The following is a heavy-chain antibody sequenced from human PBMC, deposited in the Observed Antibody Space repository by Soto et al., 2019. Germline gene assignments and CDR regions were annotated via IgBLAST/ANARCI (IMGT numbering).Heavy chain of an antibody. Sequence: GGSLRLYCAASGFTFSSYAMSWVRQAPGKGLEWVSAISGSGGSTYYAESVKGRFTISRDNSKNTLYLQMNSLRAEDTAVYYCAKDPGDFWSGYYHWFDPWGQGTLVTVSS. CDR1: GFTFSSYA. V-gene: IGHV3-23*01. CDR2: ISGSGGST. CDR3: AKDPGDFWSGYYHWFDP. J-gene: IGHJ5*02. D-gene: IGHD3-3*01.